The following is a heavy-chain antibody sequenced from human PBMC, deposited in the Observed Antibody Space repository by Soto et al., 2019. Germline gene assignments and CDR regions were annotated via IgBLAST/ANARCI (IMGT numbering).Heavy chain of an antibody. CDR3: ARSDYDYGSNPFDY. Sequence: QVQLVQSGAEVKKPGASVKISCKASGFTSTRYYIHWVRQAPGQGLECMGVINASGGSTSYTQKLQGRVTMTKDTPTSTVYMELSSLRSEETALYFCARSDYDYGSNPFDYWGQGTLVIVSS. CDR1: GFTSTRYY. D-gene: IGHD5-12*01. CDR2: INASGGST. J-gene: IGHJ4*02. V-gene: IGHV1-46*01.